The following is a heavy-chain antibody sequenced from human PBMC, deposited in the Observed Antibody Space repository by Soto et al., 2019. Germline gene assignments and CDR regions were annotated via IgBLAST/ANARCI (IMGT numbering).Heavy chain of an antibody. J-gene: IGHJ4*02. CDR2: IKPDGSEK. CDR1: GFTFSSYW. D-gene: IGHD2-2*01. Sequence: EVQLVESGGGLVQPGGSLRLSCVASGFTFSSYWMSWVRQSPGTGLEWVANIKPDGSEKYYVDSVKGRFTVSRDNAENSLFLQMNSLRAEDTAVYYCARCTTRHDYWGQGTLVTVSS. CDR3: ARCTTRHDY. V-gene: IGHV3-7*01.